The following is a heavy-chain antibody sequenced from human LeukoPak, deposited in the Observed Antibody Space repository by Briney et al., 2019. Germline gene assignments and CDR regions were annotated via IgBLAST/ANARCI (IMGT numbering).Heavy chain of an antibody. CDR2: IYSTGST. CDR1: GGSISSFY. J-gene: IGHJ4*02. V-gene: IGHV4-4*07. Sequence: PSETLSLTCTVSGGSISSFYWSWIRQPAGKGLEWIGRIYSTGSTNYNPSLKSRVTMSVDTSKNQFSLKLSSVTAADTAVYYCARDTYSSTQPDNWGQGALVTVSS. D-gene: IGHD6-19*01. CDR3: ARDTYSSTQPDN.